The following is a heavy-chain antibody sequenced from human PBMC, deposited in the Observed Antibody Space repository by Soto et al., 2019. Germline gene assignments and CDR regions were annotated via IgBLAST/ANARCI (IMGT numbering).Heavy chain of an antibody. D-gene: IGHD2-15*01. CDR2: IYYSGIT. V-gene: IGHV4-31*03. J-gene: IGHJ4*02. Sequence: SETLSLTCTVSGGSISSGGYYWSWIRQHPGKGLEWIGYIYYSGITYYNPSLKRRVTISVDTSKNQLSLKLSSVTAADTSVYYCASLSSTRILDFWGQGTLVTVSS. CDR1: GGSISSGGYY. CDR3: ASLSSTRILDF.